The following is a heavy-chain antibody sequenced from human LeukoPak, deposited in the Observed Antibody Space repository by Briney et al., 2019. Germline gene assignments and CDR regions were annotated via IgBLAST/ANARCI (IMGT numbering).Heavy chain of an antibody. V-gene: IGHV3-30*18. Sequence: GRSLRLSCAASGFTFSSYGMHWVRQAPGKGLEWVAVISYDGSNKYYADSVKGRFTIFRDNSKNTLYLQMNSLRAEDTAVYYCAEEGKIQLWSPAFDYWGQGTLVTVSS. D-gene: IGHD5-18*01. CDR1: GFTFSSYG. CDR2: ISYDGSNK. CDR3: AEEGKIQLWSPAFDY. J-gene: IGHJ4*02.